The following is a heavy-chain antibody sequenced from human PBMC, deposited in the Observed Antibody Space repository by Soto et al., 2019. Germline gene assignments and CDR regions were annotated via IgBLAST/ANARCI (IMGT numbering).Heavy chain of an antibody. CDR2: INPNTGDT. V-gene: IGHV1-2*02. D-gene: IGHD2-2*01. CDR1: GYTFTAYY. Sequence: ASVKVSCKASGYTFTAYYMHWVRQAPGQGLEWMGWINPNTGDTNYAQQFQGRVTMTRDKSITTAYMELSRLTSDDTAVYYCARDRTPDYWGQGDLVTVSS. CDR3: ARDRTPDY. J-gene: IGHJ4*02.